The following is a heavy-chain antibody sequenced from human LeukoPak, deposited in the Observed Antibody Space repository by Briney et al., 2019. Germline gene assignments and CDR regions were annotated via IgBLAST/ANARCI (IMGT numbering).Heavy chain of an antibody. CDR2: INPNSGDT. V-gene: IGHV1-2*02. J-gene: IGHJ4*02. D-gene: IGHD6-19*01. CDR3: ARVIEGAVAFDF. CDR1: GYTFTSYA. Sequence: ASVKVSCKASGYTFTSYAMHWVRQAPGQGLEWMGWINPNSGDTNSAQIFQGRVTMTRDTSISTAYMDLSRLRSDDTAMYYCARVIEGAVAFDFWGQGSLVTVSS.